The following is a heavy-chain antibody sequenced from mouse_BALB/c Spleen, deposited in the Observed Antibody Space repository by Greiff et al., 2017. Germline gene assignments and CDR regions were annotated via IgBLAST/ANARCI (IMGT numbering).Heavy chain of an antibody. D-gene: IGHD2-4*01. CDR2: IRLKSNNYAT. J-gene: IGHJ3*01. CDR1: GFTFSNYW. CDR3: TRTMTAAWFAY. Sequence: EVQLVESGGGLVQPGGSMKLSCVASGFTFSNYWMNWVRQSPEKGLEWVAEIRLKSNNYATHYAESVKGRFTISRDDSKSSVYLQMNNLRAEDTGIYYCTRTMTAAWFAYWGQGTLVTVSA. V-gene: IGHV6-6*02.